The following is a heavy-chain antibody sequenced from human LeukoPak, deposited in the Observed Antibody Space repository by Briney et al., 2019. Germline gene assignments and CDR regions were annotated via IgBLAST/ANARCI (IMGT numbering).Heavy chain of an antibody. CDR2: ISAYNGNT. Sequence: ASVKVSCKASGYTFTSYGISWVRQAPGQGLEWMGWISAYNGNTNYAQKLQGRVTMTTDTSTSTAYMELRSLRSDDTAVYYCAGYYYDSSGYYYYDYWGQGTLVTVSS. J-gene: IGHJ4*02. CDR1: GYTFTSYG. V-gene: IGHV1-18*01. CDR3: AGYYYDSSGYYYYDY. D-gene: IGHD3-22*01.